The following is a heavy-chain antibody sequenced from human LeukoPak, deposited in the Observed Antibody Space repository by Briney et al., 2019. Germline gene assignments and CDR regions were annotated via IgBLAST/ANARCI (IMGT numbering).Heavy chain of an antibody. CDR2: ISGSGDST. Sequence: GGSLRLSCAASGFTFSSYTMSWVRQAPGKGLEWVSGISGSGDSTYYADSVKGRFTISRDNSKNTLYLQMNSLRAEDTAVYYCARRSGIAVAGAFDYWGQGTLVTVSS. CDR3: ARRSGIAVAGAFDY. D-gene: IGHD6-19*01. V-gene: IGHV3-23*01. CDR1: GFTFSSYT. J-gene: IGHJ4*02.